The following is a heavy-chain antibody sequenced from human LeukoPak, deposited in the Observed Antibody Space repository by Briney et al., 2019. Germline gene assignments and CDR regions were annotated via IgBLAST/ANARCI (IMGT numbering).Heavy chain of an antibody. Sequence: SETLSLTCTVSGGSISSYYWSWIRQPAGKGLEWIGRIYTSGSTSYNPSLKSRVTMPVDTSKNQFSLKLSSVTAADTAVYYCARSRSRWGELDYWGQGTLVTVSS. D-gene: IGHD3-16*01. V-gene: IGHV4-4*07. CDR2: IYTSGST. CDR3: ARSRSRWGELDY. J-gene: IGHJ4*02. CDR1: GGSISSYY.